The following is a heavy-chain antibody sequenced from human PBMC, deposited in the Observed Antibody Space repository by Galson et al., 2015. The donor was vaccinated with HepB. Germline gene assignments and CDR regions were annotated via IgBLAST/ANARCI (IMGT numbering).Heavy chain of an antibody. D-gene: IGHD3-9*01. Sequence: SLRLSCAASGFTFSSYSMNWVRQAPGKGLEWVSSISSSSSYIYYADSVKGRFTISRDNAKNSLYLQMNSLRAEDTAVYYCARDRYDILTGSLYYFDYWGQGTLVTVSS. J-gene: IGHJ4*02. CDR1: GFTFSSYS. CDR3: ARDRYDILTGSLYYFDY. V-gene: IGHV3-21*01. CDR2: ISSSSSYI.